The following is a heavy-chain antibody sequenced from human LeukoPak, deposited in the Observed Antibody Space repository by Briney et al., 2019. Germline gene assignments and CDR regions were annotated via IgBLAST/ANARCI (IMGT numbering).Heavy chain of an antibody. D-gene: IGHD3-22*01. V-gene: IGHV3-23*01. CDR2: ISGSGGST. Sequence: ETLSLTCAVYGGSFSGYYWSWVRQAPGKGLEWVSAISGSGGSTYYADSVKGRFTISRDNSKNTLYLQMNSLRAEDTAVYYCAKSYYYDSSGYPYYYMDVWGKGTTVTISS. J-gene: IGHJ6*03. CDR3: AKSYYYDSSGYPYYYMDV. CDR1: GGSFSGYY.